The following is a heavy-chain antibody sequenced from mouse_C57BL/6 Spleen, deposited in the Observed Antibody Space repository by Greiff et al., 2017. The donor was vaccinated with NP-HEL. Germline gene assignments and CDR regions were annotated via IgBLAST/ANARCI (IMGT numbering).Heavy chain of an antibody. CDR3: AREGLDPPYAMDY. CDR1: GYTFTSYG. D-gene: IGHD2-10*02. V-gene: IGHV1-81*01. CDR2: IYPRSGNT. Sequence: QVQLKESGAELARPGASVKLSCKASGYTFTSYGISWVKQRTGQGLEWIGEIYPRSGNTYYNEKFKGKATLTADKSSSTAYMELRSLTSEDSAVYFCAREGLDPPYAMDYWGQGTSVTVSS. J-gene: IGHJ4*01.